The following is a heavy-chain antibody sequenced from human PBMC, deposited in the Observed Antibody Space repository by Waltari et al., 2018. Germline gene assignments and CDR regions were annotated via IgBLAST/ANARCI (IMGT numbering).Heavy chain of an antibody. Sequence: QVQLQESGPGLVKPSETLSLTCTVSGGSISSYYWSWIRQPPGKGLEWIGYIYYSGSTNYNPSLKSRVTISVDTSKNQFSLKLSSVTAADTAVYYCARDRHGAARPRGAFDIWGQGTMVTVSS. CDR1: GGSISSYY. J-gene: IGHJ3*02. CDR2: IYYSGST. CDR3: ARDRHGAARPRGAFDI. D-gene: IGHD6-6*01. V-gene: IGHV4-59*01.